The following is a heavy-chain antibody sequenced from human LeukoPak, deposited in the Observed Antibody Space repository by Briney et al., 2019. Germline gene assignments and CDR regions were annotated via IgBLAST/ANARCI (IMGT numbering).Heavy chain of an antibody. CDR3: ARDPDTTMVTGGIEAFDY. D-gene: IGHD4-23*01. J-gene: IGHJ4*02. Sequence: ASVKVSCKASVYTFTSYYMHWVRQAPGQGLEWMGIINPSGGSTSYAQKFQGRVTMTRDTSTSTVYMELSRLRSEETDVYYCARDPDTTMVTGGIEAFDYWGQGTLVTVSS. CDR1: VYTFTSYY. CDR2: INPSGGST. V-gene: IGHV1-46*01.